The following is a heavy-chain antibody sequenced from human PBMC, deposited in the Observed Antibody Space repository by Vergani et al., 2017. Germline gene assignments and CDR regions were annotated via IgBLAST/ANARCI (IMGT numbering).Heavy chain of an antibody. CDR1: GGTFSSYA. D-gene: IGHD6-19*01. V-gene: IGHV1-69*01. CDR2: IIPIFGTA. CDR3: ATSNGHQQWLVEPLDY. Sequence: QVQLVQSGAEVKKPGSPVKVSCKASGGTFSSYAISWVRQAPGQGLEWMGGIIPIFGTAHYAQKFQGRVTITADESTSTAYMELSSLRSEDTAVYYCATSNGHQQWLVEPLDYWGQGTLVTVSS. J-gene: IGHJ4*02.